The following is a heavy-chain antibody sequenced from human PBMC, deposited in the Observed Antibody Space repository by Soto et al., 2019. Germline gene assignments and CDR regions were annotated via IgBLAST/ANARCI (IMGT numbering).Heavy chain of an antibody. D-gene: IGHD5-18*01. Sequence: QVQLVQSGAEVKKPGASVRVSCEASGYRFTNYYIHWVRQAPGQGLEWMGRMNIDTGGTTFAQNFQGRVTMTRDTSISTAYMELSSVKSDDTAIYDCARDGNFAFRGYSFAFDLWGQGTLVTVSS. CDR1: GYRFTNYY. CDR3: ARDGNFAFRGYSFAFDL. CDR2: MNIDTGGT. V-gene: IGHV1-2*06. J-gene: IGHJ4*02.